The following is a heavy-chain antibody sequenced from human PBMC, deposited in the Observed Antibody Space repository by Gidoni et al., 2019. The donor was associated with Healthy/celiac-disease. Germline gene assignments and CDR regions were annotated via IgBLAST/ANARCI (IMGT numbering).Heavy chain of an antibody. Sequence: QLQLQESGPGLVKPSETLSLTCTVSGGSISSSSYYWGWIRQPPGKGLAWIGSIYYSGSTYYNPSLKSRVTISVDTSKNQFSLKLSSVTAADTAVYYCARGDGYNFDYWGQGTLVTVSS. V-gene: IGHV4-39*01. CDR1: GGSISSSSYY. CDR3: ARGDGYNFDY. J-gene: IGHJ4*02. CDR2: IYYSGST. D-gene: IGHD2-21*02.